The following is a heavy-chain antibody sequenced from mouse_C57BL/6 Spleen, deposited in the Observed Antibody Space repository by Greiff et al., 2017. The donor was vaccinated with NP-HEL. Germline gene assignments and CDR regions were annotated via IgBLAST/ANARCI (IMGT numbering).Heavy chain of an antibody. CDR3: ARYVAMDY. V-gene: IGHV1-82*01. Sequence: VQLQQSGPELVKPGASVKISCKASGYAFSSSWLNWVKQRPGKGLEWIGRIYPGDGDTNYNGKFKGKATLTADKSSSTAYMQLSSLTSEDSAVYFCARYVAMDYWGQGTSVTVSS. CDR1: GYAFSSSW. CDR2: IYPGDGDT. J-gene: IGHJ4*01.